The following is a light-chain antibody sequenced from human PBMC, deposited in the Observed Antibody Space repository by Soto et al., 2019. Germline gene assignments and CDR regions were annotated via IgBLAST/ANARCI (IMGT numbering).Light chain of an antibody. CDR2: SNN. CDR1: SFSIGRKY. Sequence: SVLTQPPSASGTPGQRVTISCSASSFSIGRKYVSFYQQVPGMAPKLLIFSNNQRPSGVPDRFSGSKSGTSASLAISGLRSEDEADYYWATWDDYLSGFYGCATGTKGTV. J-gene: IGLJ1*01. V-gene: IGLV1-47*02. CDR3: ATWDDYLSGFYG.